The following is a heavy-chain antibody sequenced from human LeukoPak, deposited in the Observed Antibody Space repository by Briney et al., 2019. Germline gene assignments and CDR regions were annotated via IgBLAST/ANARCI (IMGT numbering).Heavy chain of an antibody. CDR3: AKESAPTYYYDSSGYESFDY. J-gene: IGHJ4*02. D-gene: IGHD3-22*01. CDR2: ISGSGGST. Sequence: PGGSLRLSCAASGFTFSDYYMSWIRQAPGKGLEWVSAISGSGGSTYYADSVKGRFTISRDNSKNTLYLQMNSLRAEDTAVYYCAKESAPTYYYDSSGYESFDYWGQGTLVTVSS. V-gene: IGHV3-23*01. CDR1: GFTFSDYY.